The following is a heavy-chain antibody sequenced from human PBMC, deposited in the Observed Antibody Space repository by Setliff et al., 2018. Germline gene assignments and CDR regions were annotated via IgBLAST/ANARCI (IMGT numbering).Heavy chain of an antibody. Sequence: GSLRLSCAASGFTFVNYWMHWVRQAPGKGLVWVSRVNSDGSSTIYADSVKGRFTISRDNAENTLYLQMNSLRPDDTALYYCAKTPNYYDSSGYYYLDYWGQGTLVTVSS. CDR3: AKTPNYYDSSGYYYLDY. J-gene: IGHJ4*02. CDR2: VNSDGSST. D-gene: IGHD3-22*01. V-gene: IGHV3-74*01. CDR1: GFTFVNYW.